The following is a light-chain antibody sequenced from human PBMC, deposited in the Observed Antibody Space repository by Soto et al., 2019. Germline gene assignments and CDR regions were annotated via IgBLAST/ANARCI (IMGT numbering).Light chain of an antibody. Sequence: EIVLTLSAGNVSLYPGERATLSCRASQSVSSSYLAWYQQKPGQAPRLLIYGASTRATGIPARFSGSGSGTEFTLTISRLEPEDFAVYYSHQYGSSAWTFGQGTKVDIK. V-gene: IGKV3-20*01. CDR2: GAS. CDR3: HQYGSSAWT. CDR1: QSVSSSY. J-gene: IGKJ1*01.